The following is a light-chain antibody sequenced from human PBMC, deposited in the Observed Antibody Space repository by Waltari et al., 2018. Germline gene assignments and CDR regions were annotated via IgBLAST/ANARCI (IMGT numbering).Light chain of an antibody. Sequence: QSVLTQPPSVSEAPRQRVTISCSGSSSNIGRNAVTWYQQLPGKAPKLLIYYTDLLPPGFSDRFSGSKAGTSGSLAISGLQSEDEANYYCVAWDDSLNGPVFGGGTRVTVL. CDR3: VAWDDSLNGPV. CDR2: YTD. CDR1: SSNIGRNA. J-gene: IGLJ3*02. V-gene: IGLV1-36*01.